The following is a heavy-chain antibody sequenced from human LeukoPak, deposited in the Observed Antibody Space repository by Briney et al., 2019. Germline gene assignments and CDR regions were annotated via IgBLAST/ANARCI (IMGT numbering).Heavy chain of an antibody. V-gene: IGHV3-53*04. Sequence: PGGSLRLSCAASGFTVSSNYMSWVRQAPGKGLEWVSVIYSGGSTYYADSVKGRFTISRHNSKNTLYLQTNSLRAEDTAVYYCARGTRAAAGTGDDYWGQGTLVTVSS. J-gene: IGHJ4*02. CDR2: IYSGGST. CDR3: ARGTRAAAGTGDDY. D-gene: IGHD6-13*01. CDR1: GFTVSSNY.